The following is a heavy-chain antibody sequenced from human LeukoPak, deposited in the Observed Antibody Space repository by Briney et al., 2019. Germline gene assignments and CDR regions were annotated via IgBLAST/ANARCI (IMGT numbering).Heavy chain of an antibody. J-gene: IGHJ6*02. V-gene: IGHV4-61*02. CDR1: GGSISSGSYY. CDR2: IYTSGST. D-gene: IGHD6-13*01. CDR3: ARVAAGPWYYYGMDV. Sequence: TLSLTCTVSGGSISSGSYYWSWIRQPAGKGLEWIGRIYTSGSTNYNPSLKSRVTISVDTPKNQFSLKLSAVTAADTAVYYCARVAAGPWYYYGMDVWGQGATVTVSS.